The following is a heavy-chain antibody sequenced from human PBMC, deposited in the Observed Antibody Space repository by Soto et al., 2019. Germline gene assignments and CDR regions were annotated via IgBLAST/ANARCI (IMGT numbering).Heavy chain of an antibody. Sequence: PGETLCLTCTASGGTFSSYDRSWIRQPAGKGLEWIGRISSSGSANYNPSLKSQVTMSVDTSKIQFSLKLSSVAASDTAVYYCARDRSYYGIDYWGQGTLVTVSS. CDR3: ARDRSYYGIDY. D-gene: IGHD1-26*01. CDR1: GGTFSSYD. J-gene: IGHJ4*02. V-gene: IGHV4-4*07. CDR2: ISSSGSA.